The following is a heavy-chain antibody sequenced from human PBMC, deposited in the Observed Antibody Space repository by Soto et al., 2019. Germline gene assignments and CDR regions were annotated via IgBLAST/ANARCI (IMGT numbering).Heavy chain of an antibody. J-gene: IGHJ3*02. CDR2: INHSGST. CDR3: ARGLGYYYDSSGFKAARNAFDI. V-gene: IGHV4-34*01. CDR1: GGSFSGYY. D-gene: IGHD3-22*01. Sequence: QVQLQQWGAGLLKPSETLSLTCAVYGGSFSGYYWSWIRQPPGKGLEWIGEINHSGSTNYNPSLKSRVTIAVDTSKNQFSLKLSSVTAADTAVYYCARGLGYYYDSSGFKAARNAFDIWGQGTMVTVSS.